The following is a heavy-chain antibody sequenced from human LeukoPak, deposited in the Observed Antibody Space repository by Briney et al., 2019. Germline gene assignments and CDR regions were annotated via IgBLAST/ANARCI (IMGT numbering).Heavy chain of an antibody. Sequence: SETLSLTCTVSGGSISSYYWSWIRQPPGKGLEWIGYIYYSGSTNYNPSLKSRVTISVDTSKNQFSLKLSSMTAADTAVYYCARGRLTYIWGSYRPNYFDYWGQGTLVTVSS. CDR1: GGSISSYY. D-gene: IGHD3-16*02. CDR3: ARGRLTYIWGSYRPNYFDY. J-gene: IGHJ4*02. V-gene: IGHV4-59*01. CDR2: IYYSGST.